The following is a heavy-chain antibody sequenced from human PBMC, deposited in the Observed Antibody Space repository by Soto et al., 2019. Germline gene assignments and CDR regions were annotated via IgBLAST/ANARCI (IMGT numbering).Heavy chain of an antibody. CDR1: GGFVSSGSYY. D-gene: IGHD1-1*01. Sequence: QVQLQQWGAGLLKPSETLSLTCAVYGGFVSSGSYYWSWIRQPPGKGLEWIGEMSHSDGTHFNPSLKSRVTISVDTSKNQFSLKMSSVTAADTALYYCARVDRGTATTVVDAFDIWGPGTMVTVSS. CDR2: MSHSDGT. V-gene: IGHV4-34*01. J-gene: IGHJ3*02. CDR3: ARVDRGTATTVVDAFDI.